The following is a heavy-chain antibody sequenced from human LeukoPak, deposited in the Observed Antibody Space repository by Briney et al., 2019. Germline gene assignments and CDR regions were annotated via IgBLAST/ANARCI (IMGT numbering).Heavy chain of an antibody. J-gene: IGHJ4*02. CDR3: VRDGMVTIPFDY. V-gene: IGHV3-74*01. D-gene: IGHD5-24*01. Sequence: GGSLRLSCAASGFTLSSYWMHWVRQVPGKGLVWASRIDFDGTSTLYTDSVKGRFTISRDNAKNMLYLQMNSLRAEDTAVYYCVRDGMVTIPFDYWGRGTLVTVSS. CDR2: IDFDGTST. CDR1: GFTLSSYW.